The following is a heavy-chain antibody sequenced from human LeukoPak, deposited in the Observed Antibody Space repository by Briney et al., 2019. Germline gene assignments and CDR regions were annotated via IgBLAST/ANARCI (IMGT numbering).Heavy chain of an antibody. CDR3: AKDSFSHNGIFDALDI. J-gene: IGHJ3*02. V-gene: IGHV3-23*01. Sequence: GGSLRLSCAASGFTFSNYAMTWVRQAPGKGLEWVSTIGGGPVYYADSVKGRFTISRDDSKNTLFLQMNSLRAEDTAIYYCAKDSFSHNGIFDALDIWGQGTMVTVSS. CDR2: IGGGPV. D-gene: IGHD2-8*01. CDR1: GFTFSNYA.